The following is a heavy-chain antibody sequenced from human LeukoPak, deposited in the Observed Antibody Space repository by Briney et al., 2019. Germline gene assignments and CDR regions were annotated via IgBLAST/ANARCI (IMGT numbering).Heavy chain of an antibody. CDR3: ARQDDSYYYGMDV. J-gene: IGHJ6*02. CDR2: ICPGDSDT. D-gene: IGHD3-3*01. Sequence: GESLKISCKGSGYSFTSYWIGWVRQMPGKGLEWMGIICPGDSDTRYSPSFQGQVTISADKSISTAYLQWSSLKASDTAMYYCARQDDSYYYGMDVWGQGTTVTVSS. CDR1: GYSFTSYW. V-gene: IGHV5-51*01.